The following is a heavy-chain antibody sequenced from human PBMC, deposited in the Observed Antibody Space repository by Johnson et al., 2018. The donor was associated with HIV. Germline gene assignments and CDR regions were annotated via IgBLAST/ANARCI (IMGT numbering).Heavy chain of an antibody. J-gene: IGHJ3*02. CDR2: IRYDGSNK. CDR3: ARSIITSPVGAFDI. CDR1: GFTFSSYA. Sequence: QMQLVESGGGVVQPGRSLRLSCAASGFTFSSYAMHWVRQAPGKGLEWVAFIRYDGSNKYYADSVKGRFTISRDNSKNTLYLQMNSLRAEDTALYYCARSIITSPVGAFDIWGQGTMVTVSS. V-gene: IGHV3-30*02. D-gene: IGHD3-16*01.